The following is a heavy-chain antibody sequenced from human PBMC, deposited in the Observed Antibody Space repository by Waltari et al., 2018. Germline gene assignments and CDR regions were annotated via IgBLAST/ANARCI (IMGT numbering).Heavy chain of an antibody. CDR1: GFSFSKYT. CDR3: ARDRSSEFYYGMDV. CDR2: IWFDGSIK. V-gene: IGHV3-33*01. D-gene: IGHD3-10*01. Sequence: QLVDSGGGVVQPGRSLRLSCSASGFSFSKYTMNGVRQAPGKGPEWVAVIWFDGSIKYYGDSVKGRFTISRDNSRNTLYLQMNSLRVDDTAVYYCARDRSSEFYYGMDVWGQGTTVTVSS. J-gene: IGHJ6*02.